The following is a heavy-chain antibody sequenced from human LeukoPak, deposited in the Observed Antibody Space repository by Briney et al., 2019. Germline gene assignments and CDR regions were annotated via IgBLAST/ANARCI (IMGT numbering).Heavy chain of an antibody. J-gene: IGHJ5*02. V-gene: IGHV1-18*01. CDR1: GYAFTSYG. Sequence: ASVKVSCKASGYAFTSYGISWVRQAPGQGLEWMGWISAYNGNTNYAQKLQGRVTMTTDTSTSTAYMELRSLRSDDTAVYYCARVVVPAASLWFAPWGQGTLVTVSS. D-gene: IGHD2-2*01. CDR3: ARVVVPAASLWFAP. CDR2: ISAYNGNT.